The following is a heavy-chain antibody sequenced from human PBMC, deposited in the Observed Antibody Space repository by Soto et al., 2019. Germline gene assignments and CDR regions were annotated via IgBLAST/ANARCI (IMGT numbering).Heavy chain of an antibody. V-gene: IGHV1-46*01. J-gene: IGHJ4*02. CDR2: VDPRDGST. CDR1: GYIFTTYS. D-gene: IGHD6-25*01. Sequence: QVQLVQSGAEMKRPGASVILSCKASGYIFTTYSIHWVRQTAGQGLEWMAKVDPRDGSTGYAQKFRGRVSMAWDTSTGTAPMEVSSRTSADTATYYCARVRSSGREFDYWGQGTQVTVSS. CDR3: ARVRSSGREFDY.